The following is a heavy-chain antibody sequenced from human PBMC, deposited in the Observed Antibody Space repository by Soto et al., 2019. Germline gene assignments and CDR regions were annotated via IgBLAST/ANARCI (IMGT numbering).Heavy chain of an antibody. CDR1: GFSLSTTGVG. V-gene: IGHV2-5*01. D-gene: IGHD3-16*01. J-gene: IGHJ4*02. CDR2: LYWHDDK. Sequence: SGPTLVNPTQTLTLTCTFSGFSLSTTGVGVSWIRQPPGKALEWLALLYWHDDKRYSPSMKSRLTITKDTSKNQVVLTMTHMHPVDTATYYCAHRGGATVGLYYFDYWGQGALVTVSS. CDR3: AHRGGATVGLYYFDY.